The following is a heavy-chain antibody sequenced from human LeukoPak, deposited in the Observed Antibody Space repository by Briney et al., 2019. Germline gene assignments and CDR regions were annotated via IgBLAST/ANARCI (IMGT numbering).Heavy chain of an antibody. CDR2: IGTAGDT. V-gene: IGHV3-13*01. D-gene: IGHD6-19*01. Sequence: GGPLRLSCAASGFTFSSYDMHWVRQATGKGLEWVSAIGTAGDTYFPGSVKGRFTISRENAKNSLYLQMNSLRAGDTAVYYCAREALYSSGWNDAFDIWGQGTMVTVSS. CDR1: GFTFSSYD. CDR3: AREALYSSGWNDAFDI. J-gene: IGHJ3*02.